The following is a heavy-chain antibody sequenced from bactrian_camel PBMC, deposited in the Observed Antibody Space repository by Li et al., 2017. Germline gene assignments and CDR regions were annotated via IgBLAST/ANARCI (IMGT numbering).Heavy chain of an antibody. D-gene: IGHD2*01. J-gene: IGHJ6*01. V-gene: IGHV3S25*01. CDR1: GLTSTTYW. CDR2: FDLGGFTT. Sequence: QLVESGGGLVQPGGSLKLSCEASGLTSTTYWMYWVRQAPGKGLDWVSTFDLGGFTTYYSDSVRGRFTVSRDNTKNTVFLQMTSLNPEDTALYFCIPNTRGAGPDFSHWGPGTQVTVS. CDR3: IPNTRGAGPDFSH.